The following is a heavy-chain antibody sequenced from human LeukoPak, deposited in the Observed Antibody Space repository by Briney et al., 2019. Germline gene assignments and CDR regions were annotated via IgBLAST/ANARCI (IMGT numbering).Heavy chain of an antibody. CDR3: ARESPSSIAAAGSIDY. J-gene: IGHJ4*02. D-gene: IGHD6-13*01. CDR1: GFTFSSYA. Sequence: PGGSLRLSCAASGFTFSSYAMHWVRQAPGKGLEWVAVISYDGSNKYYADSVKGRFTISRDNSKNTLYLQMNSLRAEDTAVYYCARESPSSIAAAGSIDYWGQGTLVTVCS. CDR2: ISYDGSNK. V-gene: IGHV3-30-3*01.